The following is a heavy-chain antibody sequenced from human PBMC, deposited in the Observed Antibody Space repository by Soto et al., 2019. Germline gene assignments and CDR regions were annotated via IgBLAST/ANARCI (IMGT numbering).Heavy chain of an antibody. CDR2: ISGSGGST. CDR3: AKRTMIVVVIKGSDASDI. V-gene: IGHV3-23*01. D-gene: IGHD3-22*01. J-gene: IGHJ3*02. CDR1: GFTFSSYA. Sequence: PGGSLRLSCAASGFTFSSYAMSWVRQAPGKGLEWVSAISGSGGSTYYADSVKGRFTISRDNSKNTLYLQMNSLRAEDTAVYYCAKRTMIVVVIKGSDASDIWGQGTMVTVSS.